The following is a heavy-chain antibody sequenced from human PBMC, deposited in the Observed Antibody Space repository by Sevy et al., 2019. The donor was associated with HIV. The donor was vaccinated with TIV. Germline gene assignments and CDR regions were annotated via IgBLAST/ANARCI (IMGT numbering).Heavy chain of an antibody. J-gene: IGHJ3*02. V-gene: IGHV3-23*01. Sequence: GGSLRLSCAASGFTFSRHVMSWVRQAPGKGLEWVSGISGRGGSTYYADSVKGRFTISRDNSKNTLYLQMNSLRAEDTAVYYCAKNLGVVVAATGHSAFDIWGQGTMVTVSS. CDR1: GFTFSRHV. D-gene: IGHD2-15*01. CDR2: ISGRGGST. CDR3: AKNLGVVVAATGHSAFDI.